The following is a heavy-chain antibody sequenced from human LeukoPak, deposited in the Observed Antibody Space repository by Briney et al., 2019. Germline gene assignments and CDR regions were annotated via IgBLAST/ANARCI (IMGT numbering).Heavy chain of an antibody. J-gene: IGHJ5*02. CDR2: IYSGGST. D-gene: IGHD2-2*02. Sequence: GGSLRLSCAASGFTVSSNYMSWVRQAPGKGLEWVPVIYSGGSTYYADSVKGRFTISRDNSKNTLYLQMNSLRAEDTAVYYCARDVVPAALRGFDPWGREPWSPSPQ. CDR1: GFTVSSNY. V-gene: IGHV3-66*01. CDR3: ARDVVPAALRGFDP.